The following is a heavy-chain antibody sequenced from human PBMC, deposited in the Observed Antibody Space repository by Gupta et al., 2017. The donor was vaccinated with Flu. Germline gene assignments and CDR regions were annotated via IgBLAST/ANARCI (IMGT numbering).Heavy chain of an antibody. J-gene: IGHJ4*02. CDR2: IIPIFGTA. D-gene: IGHD6-13*01. V-gene: IGHV1-69*06. Sequence: QVQLVQSGAEVKKPGSSVKVSCKASGGTFSSYAISWVRQAPGQGLEWMGGIIPIFGTANYAQKFQGRVTITADKSTSTAYMELSSLRSEDTAVYYCARDQGQQLVRGGGRFDYWGQGTLVTVSS. CDR1: GGTFSSYA. CDR3: ARDQGQQLVRGGGRFDY.